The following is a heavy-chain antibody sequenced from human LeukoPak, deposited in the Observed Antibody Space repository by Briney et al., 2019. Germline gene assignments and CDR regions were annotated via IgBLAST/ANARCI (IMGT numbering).Heavy chain of an antibody. CDR1: GFIFSDYY. CDR2: ISDGGRPL. Sequence: GGSLRLSCAASGFIFSDYYMSWIRQAPGKGLEWVSFISDGGRPLHYADSVKGRFTISRDNAKNSLYLQMNSLRGEDTAVYYCASTTMAIPGDYWGQGTLVTVSS. D-gene: IGHD5-18*01. CDR3: ASTTMAIPGDY. V-gene: IGHV3-11*04. J-gene: IGHJ4*02.